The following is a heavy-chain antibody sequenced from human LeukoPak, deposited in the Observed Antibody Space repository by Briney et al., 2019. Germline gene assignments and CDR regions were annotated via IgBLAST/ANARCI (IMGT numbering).Heavy chain of an antibody. CDR2: ISNDGSNK. V-gene: IGHV3-30-3*01. CDR3: ARDHLPDAIHYFDY. J-gene: IGHJ4*02. D-gene: IGHD2-2*01. Sequence: GGSLRLSCAASGFTFSSYAMPWVRQAPGKGLEWVAVISNDGSNKYYADSVKGRFTISRDNSKNTLYLQMNSLRAEDTAVYYCARDHLPDAIHYFDYWGQGTLVTVSS. CDR1: GFTFSSYA.